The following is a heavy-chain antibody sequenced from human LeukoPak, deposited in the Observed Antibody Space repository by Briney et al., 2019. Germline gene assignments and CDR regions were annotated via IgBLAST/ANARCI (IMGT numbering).Heavy chain of an antibody. CDR1: GGSISSGGYS. D-gene: IGHD1-26*01. CDR3: ASLGRGWD. V-gene: IGHV4-30-2*03. CDR2: IYHSGST. J-gene: IGHJ4*02. Sequence: PSQTLSLTCAVSGGSISSGGYSWSWIRQPPGKGLEWIGSIYHSGSTYYNPSLKSRVTISVDTSKNQFSLKLSSVTAADTAVYYCASLGRGWDWGQGTLVTVSS.